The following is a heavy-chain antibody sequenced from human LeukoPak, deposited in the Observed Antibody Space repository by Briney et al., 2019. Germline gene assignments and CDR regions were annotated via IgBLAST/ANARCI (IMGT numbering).Heavy chain of an antibody. CDR1: GGSVSSGSYY. Sequence: SETLSLTCTVSGGSVSSGSYYWNWIRQPPGKGLEWIGYIYYSGGTNYNPSLNSRVTISLDTSKNQFSLKLSSVTAADTAVFYCARGYSSIRGWFDPWGQGTPVTVSS. V-gene: IGHV4-61*01. CDR3: ARGYSSIRGWFDP. J-gene: IGHJ5*02. CDR2: IYYSGGT. D-gene: IGHD6-13*01.